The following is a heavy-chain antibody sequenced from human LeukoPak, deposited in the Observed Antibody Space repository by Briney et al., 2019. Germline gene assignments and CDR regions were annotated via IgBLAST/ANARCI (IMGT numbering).Heavy chain of an antibody. Sequence: PGGSLRLSCAASGFTFSSYWMSWVRQAPGKGLERVANIKQDGSEKYYVDSVKGRFTISRDNAKNSLYLQMNSLRAEDTAMYYCARVSSKTMVRALITKKNYYYYYMDVWGKGTTVTISS. CDR1: GFTFSSYW. CDR3: ARVSSKTMVRALITKKNYYYYYMDV. CDR2: IKQDGSEK. V-gene: IGHV3-7*01. D-gene: IGHD3-10*01. J-gene: IGHJ6*03.